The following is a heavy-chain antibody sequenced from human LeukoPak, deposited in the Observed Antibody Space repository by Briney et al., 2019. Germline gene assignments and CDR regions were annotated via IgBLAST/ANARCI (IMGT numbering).Heavy chain of an antibody. CDR3: ARAVPRGSAFDY. J-gene: IGHJ4*02. CDR2: INPSGCST. CDR1: GYTFTSYY. Sequence: ASVKVSCKASGYTFTSYYMHWVRQAPGQGLEWMGIINPSGCSTSYAQKFQGRVTMTRDTSTSTVYIELSSLRAEDTAVYYCARAVPRGSAFDYWGQGTMVTVSS. D-gene: IGHD3-10*01. V-gene: IGHV1-46*01.